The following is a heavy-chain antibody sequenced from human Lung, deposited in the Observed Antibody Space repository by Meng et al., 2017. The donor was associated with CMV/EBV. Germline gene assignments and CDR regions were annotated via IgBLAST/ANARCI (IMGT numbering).Heavy chain of an antibody. CDR2: INPDGSEK. CDR3: SRTLDH. J-gene: IGHJ5*02. Sequence: GGSLRLSCAASGFTFSTNWMDWVRQTPGKGLEWVANINPDGSEKYYVGSVEGRFTISRDNGKNLLSLEMISPRAEDTGVYYCSRTLDHWGQGTLVTVSS. CDR1: GFTFSTNW. V-gene: IGHV3-7*01.